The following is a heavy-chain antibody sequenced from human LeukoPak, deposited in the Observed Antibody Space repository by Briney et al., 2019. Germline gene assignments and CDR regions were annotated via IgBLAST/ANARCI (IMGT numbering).Heavy chain of an antibody. CDR3: ARAPRVTMIIVTPGAFDM. J-gene: IGHJ3*02. V-gene: IGHV4-61*01. Sequence: SETLSLTCTVSTGSVSSGTYYRSWLRQPPGKGLEWIGYMYYNGSTNYNPSLKSRVTISVDTSKERFSLKLSSVTAADTAMYYCARAPRVTMIIVTPGAFDMWGQGTMVTVSS. CDR1: TGSVSSGTYY. CDR2: MYYNGST. D-gene: IGHD3-22*01.